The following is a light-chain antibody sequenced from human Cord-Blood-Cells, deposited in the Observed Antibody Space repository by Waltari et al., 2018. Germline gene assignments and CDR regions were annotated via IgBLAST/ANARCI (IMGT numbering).Light chain of an antibody. CDR1: QRVSSSY. CDR3: QQYGSSPFT. V-gene: IGKV3-20*01. CDR2: GAS. J-gene: IGKJ3*01. Sequence: EIVLTQSPGTLSLSPGERATLSCRASQRVSSSYLAWYQRKPGQAPRLLIYGASSRATGIPDRVSGSGSGTDFTLTISRVEPEDFVVYYCQQYGSSPFTFGPGTKVDIK.